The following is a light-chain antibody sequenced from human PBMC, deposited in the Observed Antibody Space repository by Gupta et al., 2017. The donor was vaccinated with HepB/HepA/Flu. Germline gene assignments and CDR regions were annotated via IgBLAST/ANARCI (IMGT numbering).Light chain of an antibody. J-gene: IGLJ2*01. CDR3: QSADSSGTDVV. CDR2: KDI. V-gene: IGLV3-25*02. CDR1: VLTRQF. Sequence: SYELTQPPSLSVSPGQTARITCSGDVLTRQFTHWYQQRPGQAPVMVIYKDIERAPRIPQRFSGSISGTTATLSISGVQAEEEADYHCQSADSSGTDVVFGGGTKLTV.